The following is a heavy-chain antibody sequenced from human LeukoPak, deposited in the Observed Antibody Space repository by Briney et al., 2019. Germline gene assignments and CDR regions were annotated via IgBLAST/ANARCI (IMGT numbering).Heavy chain of an antibody. CDR1: GYTFTSYD. CDR2: MNPNTGNT. CDR3: ARAGPRGYTSGGTFDI. V-gene: IGHV1-8*01. Sequence: GSVKVSCKASGYTFTSYDINWVRQATGQGLEWMGWMNPNTGNTGYAQNFQGRITMTRNTSISTAYMELSSLRSEDTAVYYCARAGPRGYTSGGTFDIWGQGTMVTVSS. J-gene: IGHJ3*02. D-gene: IGHD5-18*01.